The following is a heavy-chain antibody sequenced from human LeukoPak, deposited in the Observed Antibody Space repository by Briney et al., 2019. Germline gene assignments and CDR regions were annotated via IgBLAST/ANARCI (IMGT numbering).Heavy chain of an antibody. D-gene: IGHD3-10*01. CDR2: ISYDGSNK. CDR1: GFTFSSYA. J-gene: IGHJ4*02. Sequence: GGSLRLSCAASGFTFSSYAMHWVRQAPGKGLEWVAVISYDGSNKYYADSVKGRFTISRDNSKNTLYLQMNSLRAEDTAVYYCARSDSPKVRGVINFDYWGQGTLVTVSS. CDR3: ARSDSPKVRGVINFDY. V-gene: IGHV3-30-3*01.